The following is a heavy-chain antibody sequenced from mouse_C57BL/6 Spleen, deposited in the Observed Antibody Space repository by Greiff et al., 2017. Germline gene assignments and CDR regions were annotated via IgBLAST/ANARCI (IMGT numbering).Heavy chain of an antibody. Sequence: EVKLVESGGGLVQPGGSLKLSYAASGFTFSDYYMYWVRQTPEKRLEWVAYISNGGGSTYYPDTVKGRFTISRDNAKNTLYLQMSRLKSEDTAMYYCARQGTTVVATEYFDVWGTGTTVTVSS. CDR1: GFTFSDYY. J-gene: IGHJ1*03. CDR3: ARQGTTVVATEYFDV. V-gene: IGHV5-12*01. CDR2: ISNGGGST. D-gene: IGHD1-1*01.